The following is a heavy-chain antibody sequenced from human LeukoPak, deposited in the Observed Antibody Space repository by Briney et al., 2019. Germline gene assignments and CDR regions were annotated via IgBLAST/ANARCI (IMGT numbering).Heavy chain of an antibody. Sequence: SETLSLTCTVSGGSVSTSDYYWGWIRQSPVKGLEWIGDVFYTGKTNYNPSLRSRVTISVDTSKNQFSLKLSSVTAADTAVYYCARGTGPTDGYKKTGRGYNWFDPWGQGTLVTVSS. CDR3: ARGTGPTDGYKKTGRGYNWFDP. J-gene: IGHJ5*02. V-gene: IGHV4-39*07. CDR2: VFYTGKT. CDR1: GGSVSTSDYY. D-gene: IGHD5-24*01.